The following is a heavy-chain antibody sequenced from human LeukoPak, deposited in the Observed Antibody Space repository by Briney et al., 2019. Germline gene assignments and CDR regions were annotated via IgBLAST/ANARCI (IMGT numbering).Heavy chain of an antibody. Sequence: GGSLRLSCAASGFTFSSYGMHWVRQAPGKGLEWVAVIWYDGSNKYYADSVKGRFTISRDNSKNTLYLQMNSLRAEDTAVYYCARAGKWSSLGHLDYWGQGTLVTVSS. CDR1: GFTFSSYG. D-gene: IGHD2-15*01. CDR2: IWYDGSNK. CDR3: ARAGKWSSLGHLDY. J-gene: IGHJ4*02. V-gene: IGHV3-33*01.